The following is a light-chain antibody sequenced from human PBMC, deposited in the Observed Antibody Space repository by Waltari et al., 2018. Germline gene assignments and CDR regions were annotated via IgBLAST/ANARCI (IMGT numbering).Light chain of an antibody. J-gene: IGLJ2*01. Sequence: SSELTQDPAVSVALGQTVRITCQGDSLRSYYASWYQQKPGQAPVLVIYGKNKRPSGIPDRFSGSGSGNTASLTITGAQAEDEADYYCNSRDSSGNHVVFGGGTKLTVL. CDR2: GKN. V-gene: IGLV3-19*01. CDR1: SLRSYY. CDR3: NSRDSSGNHVV.